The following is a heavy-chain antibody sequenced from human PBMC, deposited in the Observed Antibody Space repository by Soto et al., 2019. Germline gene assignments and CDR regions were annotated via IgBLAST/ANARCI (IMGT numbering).Heavy chain of an antibody. CDR3: ARDRGYCSGGSCYVDY. CDR1: GGTFSSYT. D-gene: IGHD2-15*01. Sequence: QVQLVQSGAEAKKPGSSVKVSCKASGGTFSSYTISWVRQAPGQGLEWMGRIIPILGIANYAQKFQGRVTITADKSTSTAYMELSSLRSEDTAVYYCARDRGYCSGGSCYVDYWGQGTLVTVSS. V-gene: IGHV1-69*08. CDR2: IIPILGIA. J-gene: IGHJ4*02.